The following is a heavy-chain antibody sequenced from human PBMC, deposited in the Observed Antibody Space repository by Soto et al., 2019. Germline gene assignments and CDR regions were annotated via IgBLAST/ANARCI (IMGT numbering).Heavy chain of an antibody. CDR1: GYTFTSYG. CDR2: ISAYNGNT. J-gene: IGHJ6*02. CDR3: ASESMVRGPGPYGMDV. V-gene: IGHV1-18*01. D-gene: IGHD3-10*01. Sequence: GASLKVSCKASGYTFTSYGISWVRQAPGQGLEWMGWISAYNGNTNYAQKLQGRVTMTTDTSTSTAYMELRSLRSDDTAVYYCASESMVRGPGPYGMDVWGQGTTVTVSS.